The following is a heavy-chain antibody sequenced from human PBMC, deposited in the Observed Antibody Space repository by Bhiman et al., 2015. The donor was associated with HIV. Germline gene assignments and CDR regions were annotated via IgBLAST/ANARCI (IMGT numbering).Heavy chain of an antibody. CDR2: ISFDGNSR. D-gene: IGHD2-2*01. Sequence: QVQLVESGGGVVQPGRSLRLSCAASGFTFSTYSMHWVRQAPGKGLEWVALISFDGNSRYYADSVKGRFTISRDNSKNTLYLQMNSLRAEDAAMYYCARPGIVVLPAGAFDVWGQGTMVTVSS. J-gene: IGHJ3*01. V-gene: IGHV3-30*04. CDR3: ARPGIVVLPAGAFDV. CDR1: GFTFSTYS.